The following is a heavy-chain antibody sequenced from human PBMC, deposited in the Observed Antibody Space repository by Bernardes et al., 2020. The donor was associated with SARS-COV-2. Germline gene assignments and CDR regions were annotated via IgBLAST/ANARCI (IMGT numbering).Heavy chain of an antibody. CDR2: IYTSGRT. J-gene: IGHJ4*02. V-gene: IGHV4-4*07. Sequence: SETLSLTCSVSGGSFHNYYWSWIRQPAGNRLEWIGRIYTSGRTSYNPSLKSRLTMSVDTSKNQFSVNLTSVTAADTAVYFCAGRLAGGDYFDHWGQGTLVTVSS. D-gene: IGHD6-19*01. CDR1: GGSFHNYY. CDR3: AGRLAGGDYFDH.